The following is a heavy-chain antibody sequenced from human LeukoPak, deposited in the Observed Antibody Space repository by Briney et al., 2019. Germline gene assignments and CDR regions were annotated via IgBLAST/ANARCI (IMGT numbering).Heavy chain of an antibody. D-gene: IGHD3-22*01. CDR3: AREAGDYYDSSGYSNY. CDR1: GGSISSYY. Sequence: PSETLSLTCTVSGGSISSYYWSWIRQPPGKGLEWIGYIYYSGITNYNPSLKSRVTISVDTSKNQFSLKLSSVTAADTAVYYCAREAGDYYDSSGYSNYWGQGTLVTVSS. J-gene: IGHJ4*02. V-gene: IGHV4-59*12. CDR2: IYYSGIT.